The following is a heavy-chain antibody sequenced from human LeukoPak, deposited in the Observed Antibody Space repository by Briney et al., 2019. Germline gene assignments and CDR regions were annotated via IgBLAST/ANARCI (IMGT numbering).Heavy chain of an antibody. D-gene: IGHD6-13*01. CDR1: GFTFSSYE. Sequence: GGSLRLSCPASGFTFSSYEMNWVRQAPGKGLEWVSYISSSGSTIYYADSVKGRFTISRDNAKNSLYLQMNSLRAEDTALYYCAKDISPVVGIAAAGLDYWGQGTLVTVSS. J-gene: IGHJ4*02. V-gene: IGHV3-48*03. CDR3: AKDISPVVGIAAAGLDY. CDR2: ISSSGSTI.